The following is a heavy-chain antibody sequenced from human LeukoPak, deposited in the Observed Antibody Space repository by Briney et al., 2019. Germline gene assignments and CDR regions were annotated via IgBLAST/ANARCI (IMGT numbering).Heavy chain of an antibody. CDR3: GYFGSGSSYTPDS. CDR2: IRSDGSNK. Sequence: GGSLRLSCGASGFTFSSFGMHWVRQAPGKGLEWVAFIRSDGSNKYYADSVKGRFTISRDNSKNTLDLQMNSLTVEDTAIYYCGYFGSGSSYTPDSWGQGTLVTVSS. V-gene: IGHV3-30*02. J-gene: IGHJ5*01. CDR1: GFTFSSFG. D-gene: IGHD3-10*01.